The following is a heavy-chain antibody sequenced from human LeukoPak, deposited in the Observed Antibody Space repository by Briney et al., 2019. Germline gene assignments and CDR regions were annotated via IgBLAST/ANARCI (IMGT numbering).Heavy chain of an antibody. Sequence: GGSLRLSCTASGFTFGVYAMSWVRQAPEKGLEWVAAISADGSRTFYADSVKGRFTISRDNSDNTLSLQMNSLRAEDTAVYYCAKDPGGGGYYYYYGMDVWGQGTTVTVSS. CDR1: GFTFGVYA. J-gene: IGHJ6*02. CDR2: ISADGSRT. D-gene: IGHD3-16*01. V-gene: IGHV3-23*01. CDR3: AKDPGGGGYYYYYGMDV.